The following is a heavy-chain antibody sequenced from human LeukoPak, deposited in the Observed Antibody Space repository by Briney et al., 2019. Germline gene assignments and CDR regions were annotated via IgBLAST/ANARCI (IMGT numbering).Heavy chain of an antibody. J-gene: IGHJ4*02. D-gene: IGHD6-13*01. CDR3: AWDYIADEYYFDY. CDR2: IIPILGIA. CDR1: GGTFSSYA. V-gene: IGHV1-69*04. Sequence: SVKVSCKASGGTFSSYAISWVRQAPGQGLEWMGRIIPILGIANYAQKFQGRVTITADKSTSTAYMELSSLRSEDTAVYYCAWDYIADEYYFDYWGQGTLVTVSS.